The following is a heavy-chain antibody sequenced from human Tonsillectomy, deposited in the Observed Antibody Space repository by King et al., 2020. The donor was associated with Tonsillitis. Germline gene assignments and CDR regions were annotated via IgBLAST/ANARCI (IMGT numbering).Heavy chain of an antibody. Sequence: QLQESGPGLVKPSETLSLTCTVSGGSISSSSYYWGWIRQPPGKGLEWIGSIYYSGSTYSNPSLKSRVTISLDTSKNQFSLKLRSVTAADTAVYYCARHPDYYDSSGYYNDAFDIWGQGTMVTVSS. CDR1: GGSISSSSYY. V-gene: IGHV4-39*01. D-gene: IGHD3-22*01. J-gene: IGHJ3*02. CDR2: IYYSGST. CDR3: ARHPDYYDSSGYYNDAFDI.